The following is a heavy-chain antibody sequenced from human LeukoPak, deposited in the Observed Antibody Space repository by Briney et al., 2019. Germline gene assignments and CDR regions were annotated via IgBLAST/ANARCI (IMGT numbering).Heavy chain of an antibody. J-gene: IGHJ4*02. CDR1: GFTFISYS. CDR3: ARVRSWIVPFDY. D-gene: IGHD2-2*01. V-gene: IGHV3-21*01. CDR2: ISSSSSYI. Sequence: PGGSLRLSCAASGFTFISYSMNWVRQAPGKGLEWVSSISSSSSYIYYADSVKGRFTISRDNAKNSLYLQMNSLRAEDTPVYYCARVRSWIVPFDYWGQGTLVTVSS.